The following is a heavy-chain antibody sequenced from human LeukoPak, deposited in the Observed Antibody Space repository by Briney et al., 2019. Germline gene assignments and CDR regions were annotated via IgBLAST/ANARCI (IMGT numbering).Heavy chain of an antibody. D-gene: IGHD2-8*01. CDR1: GFTFDGCA. V-gene: IGHV3-9*01. J-gene: IGHJ4*02. Sequence: GGSLRLSCAASGFTFDGCAMHWVRQAPGKGLEWVSSISWNSGSIDYADSVRGRFTISRDNAKNPLYLQMNSLKAGDTALYYCAKEGSVCTNGICRYFDYWGQGTLVTVSS. CDR3: AKEGSVCTNGICRYFDY. CDR2: ISWNSGSI.